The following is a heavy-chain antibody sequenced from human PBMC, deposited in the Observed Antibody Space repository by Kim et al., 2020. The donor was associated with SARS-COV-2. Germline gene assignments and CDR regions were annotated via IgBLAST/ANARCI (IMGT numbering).Heavy chain of an antibody. D-gene: IGHD6-13*01. CDR3: AKHSSSWYAIGY. CDR1: GFTFSSYA. CDR2: IYSGGSST. Sequence: GGSLRLSCAASGFTFSSYAMSWVRQAPGKGLEWVSVIYSGGSSTYYADSVKGRFTISRDNSKNTLYLQMNSLRAEDTAVYYCAKHSSSWYAIGYWGQGT. J-gene: IGHJ4*02. V-gene: IGHV3-23*03.